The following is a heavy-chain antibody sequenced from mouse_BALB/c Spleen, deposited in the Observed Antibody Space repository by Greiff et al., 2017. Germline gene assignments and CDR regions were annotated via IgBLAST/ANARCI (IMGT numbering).Heavy chain of an antibody. V-gene: IGHV1S29*02. J-gene: IGHJ4*01. Sequence: EVQLQQSGPELVKPGASVKISCKASGYTFTDYYMHWVKQSHGQSLEWIGYIYPYNGGTGYNQKFKSKATLTVDNSSSTAYMKLRSLTSEDSAVYYCARSDDYYAMDYWGQGTSVTVSS. CDR3: ARSDDYYAMDY. CDR2: IYPYNGGT. CDR1: GYTFTDYY.